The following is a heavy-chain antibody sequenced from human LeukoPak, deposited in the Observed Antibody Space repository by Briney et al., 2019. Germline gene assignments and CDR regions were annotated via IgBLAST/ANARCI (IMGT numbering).Heavy chain of an antibody. V-gene: IGHV4-59*01. CDR1: GGSISSYY. CDR3: AREAPVPAATFDY. D-gene: IGHD2-2*01. CDR2: ISYSGST. Sequence: SETLSLTCAVSGGSISSYYWSWIRQPPGKGLEWIGYISYSGSTNYNPSLKSRVTISVDTSKNQFSLKLSSVTAADTAVYYCAREAPVPAATFDYWGQGTLVTVSS. J-gene: IGHJ4*02.